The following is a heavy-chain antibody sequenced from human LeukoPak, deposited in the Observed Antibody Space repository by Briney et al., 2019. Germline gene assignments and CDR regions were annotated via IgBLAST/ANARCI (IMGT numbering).Heavy chain of an antibody. D-gene: IGHD3-10*01. J-gene: IGHJ4*01. CDR3: ASGDYGAGSPVMRY. Sequence: PSETLSLTCTVSGGSISSYYWSWIRQPPGKGLEWIGYIYYSGSTNYNPSLKSRVTISVGASNNQFSLKLTSVTAADTAVYYCASGDYGAGSPVMRYWGHGTLVIVSS. V-gene: IGHV4-59*08. CDR1: GGSISSYY. CDR2: IYYSGST.